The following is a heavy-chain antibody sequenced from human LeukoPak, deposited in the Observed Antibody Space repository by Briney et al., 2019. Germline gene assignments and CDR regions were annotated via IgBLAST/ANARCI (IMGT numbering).Heavy chain of an antibody. J-gene: IGHJ6*02. CDR1: GGTISSYY. Sequence: MASETLSLTCTVSGGTISSYYWSWIRQPPGKGLEWIGYIYYSGSTNYNPSLKSRVTISVDTSKNQFSLKLSSVTAADTAVYYCARLIGIVVVPAAPLRYGMDVWGQGTTVTVSS. D-gene: IGHD2-2*01. V-gene: IGHV4-59*08. CDR2: IYYSGST. CDR3: ARLIGIVVVPAAPLRYGMDV.